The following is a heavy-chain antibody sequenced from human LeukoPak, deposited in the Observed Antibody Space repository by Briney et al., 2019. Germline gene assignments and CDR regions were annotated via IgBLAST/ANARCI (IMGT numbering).Heavy chain of an antibody. D-gene: IGHD6-6*01. Sequence: SETLSLTCAVYGGSFSGYYWSWIRQPPGKRLEWIGEINHSGSTNYNPSLKSRVTISVDTSKNQFSLKLSSVTSADAGVYYCARLGRSSSIDYWGQGTLVTVSS. CDR1: GGSFSGYY. CDR2: INHSGST. J-gene: IGHJ4*02. V-gene: IGHV4-34*01. CDR3: ARLGRSSSIDY.